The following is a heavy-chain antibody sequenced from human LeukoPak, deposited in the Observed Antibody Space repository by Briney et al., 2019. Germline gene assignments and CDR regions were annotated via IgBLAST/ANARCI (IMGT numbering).Heavy chain of an antibody. D-gene: IGHD6-19*01. Sequence: ASVKVSCKASGYTFTSYGISWVRQAPGQGLEWMGWISAYNGNTNYAQKLQGRVTMTTDTSTSTAYMELRSLRSGDTAVYYCARDSPSIAVAGTWGAYNWFDPWGQGTLVTVSS. CDR3: ARDSPSIAVAGTWGAYNWFDP. CDR1: GYTFTSYG. V-gene: IGHV1-18*01. CDR2: ISAYNGNT. J-gene: IGHJ5*02.